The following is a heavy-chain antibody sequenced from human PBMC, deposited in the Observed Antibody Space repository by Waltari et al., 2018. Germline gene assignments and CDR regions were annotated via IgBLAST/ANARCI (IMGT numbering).Heavy chain of an antibody. CDR1: GFTFSSYW. D-gene: IGHD6-19*01. CDR2: INRDGSST. Sequence: EVQLVESGGGLVQPGGSLRLSCAASGFTFSSYWMHWVRQAPGKGLVWGSRINRDGSSTSYADSGEGRFTISRDNAKNTLYLQRNSLRAEDTAVYYCAKGWSPDYWGQGTLVTVSS. V-gene: IGHV3-74*01. J-gene: IGHJ4*02. CDR3: AKGWSPDY.